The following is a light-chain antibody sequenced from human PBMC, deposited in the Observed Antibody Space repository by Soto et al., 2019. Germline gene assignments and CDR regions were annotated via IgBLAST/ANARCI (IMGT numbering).Light chain of an antibody. CDR2: DAS. CDR1: QSVSSY. J-gene: IGKJ2*01. Sequence: EIVLTQSPATLSLSPGERATLSCRASQSVSSYLGWHQQKPGQAPRLLIYDASNRATGIPARFSGCGSGTDFTLPISSLEPEDFAVYYYHQRNNCPYTFGPGTRLEIK. V-gene: IGKV3-11*01. CDR3: HQRNNCPYT.